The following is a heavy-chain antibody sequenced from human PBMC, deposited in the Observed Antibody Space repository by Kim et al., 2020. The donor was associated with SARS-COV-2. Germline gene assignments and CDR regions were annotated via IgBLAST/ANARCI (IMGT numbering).Heavy chain of an antibody. Sequence: QKFQGGVTITRDTSASPAYMELSSLRSEDTAVYYCARGYCSGGSCYAFAYWGQGTLVTVSS. V-gene: IGHV1-3*01. J-gene: IGHJ4*02. D-gene: IGHD2-15*01. CDR3: ARGYCSGGSCYAFAY.